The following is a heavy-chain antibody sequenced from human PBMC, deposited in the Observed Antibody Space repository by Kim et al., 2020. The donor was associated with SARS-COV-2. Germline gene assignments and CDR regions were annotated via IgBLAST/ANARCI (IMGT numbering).Heavy chain of an antibody. J-gene: IGHJ4*02. V-gene: IGHV3-11*05. Sequence: GRFTIPRDDDKNSLYLQMNSLRAEDTAVYYCARAPIITYSSGWLDYWGQGTLVTVSS. CDR3: ARAPIITYSSGWLDY. D-gene: IGHD6-19*01.